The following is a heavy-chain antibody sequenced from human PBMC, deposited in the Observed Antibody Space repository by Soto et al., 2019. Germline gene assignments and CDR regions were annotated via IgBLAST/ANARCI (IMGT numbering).Heavy chain of an antibody. J-gene: IGHJ5*02. CDR3: AREPLRVDCSGGDCFENARYNWFDP. V-gene: IGHV3-7*01. D-gene: IGHD2-15*01. Sequence: PGGSLRLSCAASGFTFISYWMSWVRQAPGKGLEWVANIKQDGSETDYVDSVKGRFTISRDNAKNSLYLQMNSLRDEDTAVYYCAREPLRVDCSGGDCFENARYNWFDPWGQGTLVTVSS. CDR1: GFTFISYW. CDR2: IKQDGSET.